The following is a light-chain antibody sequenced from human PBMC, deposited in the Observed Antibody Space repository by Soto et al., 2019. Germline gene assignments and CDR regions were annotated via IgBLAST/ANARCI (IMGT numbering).Light chain of an antibody. J-gene: IGLJ2*01. CDR2: STS. V-gene: IGLV7-43*01. Sequence: QAVVTQEPSLTVSPGGTVTPTCASSTGAVTSGYSPNWFQQKPGQAPRALMYSTSNKHSWTPARFSGSLLGGKAALTLSGVRPEDEAEYYCLLNYGGAQVFGGGTKLTVL. CDR3: LLNYGGAQV. CDR1: TGAVTSGYS.